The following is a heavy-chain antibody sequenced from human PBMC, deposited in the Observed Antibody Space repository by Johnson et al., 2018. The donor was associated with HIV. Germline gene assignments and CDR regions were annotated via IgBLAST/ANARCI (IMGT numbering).Heavy chain of an antibody. J-gene: IGHJ3*02. V-gene: IGHV3-33*01. CDR1: GFTFSSYG. CDR3: TTEGYLVGATPRAFDI. CDR2: IWYDGSNK. Sequence: VQLVESGGGVVQPGRSLRLSCAASGFTFSSYGLHWVRQVRGKGLEWVAVIWYDGSNKYYAASVKGRFTISRDNSKNTLYLQMNSLKTEDTAVYYCTTEGYLVGATPRAFDIWGQGTMVTVSS. D-gene: IGHD1-26*01.